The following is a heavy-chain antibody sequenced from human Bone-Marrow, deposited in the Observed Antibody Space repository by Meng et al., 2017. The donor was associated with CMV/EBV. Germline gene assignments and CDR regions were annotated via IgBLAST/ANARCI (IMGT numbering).Heavy chain of an antibody. CDR3: ARDRNYYGSGSYLYFDY. Sequence: SVKVSCKASGGTFSSYAISWVRQAPGQGLEWMGGIIPIFGTANYAQKFQGRVTITTDESTSTAYMELSSLRSEDTAVYYCARDRNYYGSGSYLYFDYWGQGTLVTGSS. CDR1: GGTFSSYA. CDR2: IIPIFGTA. V-gene: IGHV1-69*05. D-gene: IGHD3-10*01. J-gene: IGHJ4*02.